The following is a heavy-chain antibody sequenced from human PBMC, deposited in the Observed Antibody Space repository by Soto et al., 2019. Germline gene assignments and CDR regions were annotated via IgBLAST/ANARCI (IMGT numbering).Heavy chain of an antibody. D-gene: IGHD6-13*01. CDR3: ASFRSIAAANPNWFDP. CDR1: SGSISSSNW. Sequence: SETLSLTCAVSSGSISSSNWWSWVRQPPGKGLEWIGEIYHSGSTNYNPSLKSRVTISVDKSKNQFSLKLSSVTAADTAVYYCASFRSIAAANPNWFDPWGQGTLVTVSS. J-gene: IGHJ5*02. V-gene: IGHV4-4*02. CDR2: IYHSGST.